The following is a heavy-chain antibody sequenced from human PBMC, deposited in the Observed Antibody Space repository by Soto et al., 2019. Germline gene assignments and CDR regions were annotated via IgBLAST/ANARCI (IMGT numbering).Heavy chain of an antibody. CDR3: ARSGRVQLLDVIRNWFDP. V-gene: IGHV4-34*01. Sequence: SETLSLTCAVYGGSFSGYYWSWIRQPPGKGLEWIGEINHSGSTNYNPSLKSRVTISVDTSKNQFSLKLSSVTAADTAVYYCARSGRVQLLDVIRNWFDPWGQGTLVT. D-gene: IGHD2-2*01. CDR2: INHSGST. CDR1: GGSFSGYY. J-gene: IGHJ5*02.